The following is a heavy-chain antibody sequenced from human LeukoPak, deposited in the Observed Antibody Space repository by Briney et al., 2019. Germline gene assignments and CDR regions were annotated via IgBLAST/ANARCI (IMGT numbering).Heavy chain of an antibody. J-gene: IGHJ3*02. V-gene: IGHV4-38-2*02. CDR3: ARGSKDVVVVVAWAFDI. CDR2: TYHSGST. CDR1: GYSISSGYY. Sequence: PSETLSLTCTVSGYSISSGYYWGWFRQPPGKGLEWIGSTYHSGSTYYNPSLKSRVTISVDTSKNQFSLKLSSVTAADTAVYYCARGSKDVVVVVAWAFDIWGQGTMVTVSS. D-gene: IGHD2-15*01.